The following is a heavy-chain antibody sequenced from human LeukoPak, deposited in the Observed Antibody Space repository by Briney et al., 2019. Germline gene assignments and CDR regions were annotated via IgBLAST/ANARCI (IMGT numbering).Heavy chain of an antibody. CDR2: IRYDGSNK. Sequence: GGSLRLSCEVSGFTFSTYGMHWVRQAPGKGLEWVAFIRYDGSNKLYADSVKGRFTISRDNSKNTLYLQTNSLRPEDTAVYYCAKDRVVAGSDFDYWGQGTLVTVSS. D-gene: IGHD6-19*01. J-gene: IGHJ4*02. CDR3: AKDRVVAGSDFDY. CDR1: GFTFSTYG. V-gene: IGHV3-30*02.